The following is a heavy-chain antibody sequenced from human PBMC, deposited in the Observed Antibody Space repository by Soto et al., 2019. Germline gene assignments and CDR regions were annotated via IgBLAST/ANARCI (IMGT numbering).Heavy chain of an antibody. V-gene: IGHV4-59*08. J-gene: IGHJ5*02. CDR3: ARHSYYSNPLRFDP. Sequence: SETLSLTCTVSGGYISRYYWSWIRQPPGKGPEWIGNIHYSGSTNYNPSLKSRVTISVDTSKNQFSLRLSSVTAAETAVYYCARHSYYSNPLRFDPWGQGTLVTVSS. D-gene: IGHD4-4*01. CDR2: IHYSGST. CDR1: GGYISRYY.